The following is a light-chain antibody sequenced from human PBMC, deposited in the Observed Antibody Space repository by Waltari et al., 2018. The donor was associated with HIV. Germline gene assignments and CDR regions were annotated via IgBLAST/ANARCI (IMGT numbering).Light chain of an antibody. J-gene: IGLJ1*01. CDR1: SSDVGSYNY. CDR3: CSYAGSNTYL. V-gene: IGLV2-23*02. CDR2: DVS. Sequence: QSALTQLASVSGFPGQSITISCTGSSSDVGSYNYVTWYQQHPGKAPKLLIYDVSKRPAGVSNRFSGSKAGNTASLTSSGLQAEDEADYYCCSYAGSNTYLFGTGTEVTVL.